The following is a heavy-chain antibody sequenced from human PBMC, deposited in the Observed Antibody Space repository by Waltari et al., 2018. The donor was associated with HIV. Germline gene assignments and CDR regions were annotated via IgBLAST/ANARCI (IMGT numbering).Heavy chain of an antibody. D-gene: IGHD2-15*01. Sequence: EVQLVQSGAEARMTGESLKFTCKRSGYRSPSSWIVWVCQMPGDDVAWMGITTPADSDTRYSPSFQGQVTSSADKSISTAYLQWSSLKASDTAMYYCARTIVGEDGMDVWGQGTKVTVSS. J-gene: IGHJ6*02. CDR2: TTPADSDT. CDR1: GYRSPSSW. V-gene: IGHV5-51*01. CDR3: ARTIVGEDGMDV.